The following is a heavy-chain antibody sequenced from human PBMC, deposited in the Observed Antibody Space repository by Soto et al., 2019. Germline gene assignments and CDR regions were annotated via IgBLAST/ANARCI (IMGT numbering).Heavy chain of an antibody. V-gene: IGHV4-34*01. CDR1: GGPFVVSY. D-gene: IGHD3-3*01. Sequence: PSENLALSPAAKGGPFVVSYWAGIGRPPGRGVAGFGEFNHSGSTNYNPSLKSRVTISVDKSKNQFSLKLSSVSAAQKAVYYCARGAWDYDFCSGYLIRDYYYSGTDVWGQANTVTVSS. CDR3: ARGAWDYDFCSGYLIRDYYYSGTDV. J-gene: IGHJ6*02. CDR2: FNHSGST.